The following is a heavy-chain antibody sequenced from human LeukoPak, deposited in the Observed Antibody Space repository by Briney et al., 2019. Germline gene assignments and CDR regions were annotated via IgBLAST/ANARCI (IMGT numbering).Heavy chain of an antibody. V-gene: IGHV1-69*05. J-gene: IGHJ2*01. Sequence: ASVKVSCKASGDTFSSYAISWVRQAPGQGLEWMGGIIPIFGTANYAQKFQGRVTITTDESTSTAYMELSSLRSEDTAVYYCARGEDSSVEFNWYFDLWGRGTLVTVSS. CDR3: ARGEDSSVEFNWYFDL. CDR1: GDTFSSYA. D-gene: IGHD3-10*01. CDR2: IIPIFGTA.